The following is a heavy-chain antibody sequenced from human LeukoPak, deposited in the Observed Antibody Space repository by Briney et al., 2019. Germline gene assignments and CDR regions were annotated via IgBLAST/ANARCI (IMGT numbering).Heavy chain of an antibody. V-gene: IGHV4-39*01. CDR3: ARQMVAYGDYVMDY. Sequence: SETLSLTCAVSGGSISSGRYYWGWIRQPPGKGLEWIGTIYYSGSTYYNPSLKSRVTISVDTSKNQFSLKVSSVTAADTAVYYCARQMVAYGDYVMDYWGQGNLVTVSS. J-gene: IGHJ4*02. CDR2: IYYSGST. D-gene: IGHD4-17*01. CDR1: GGSISSGRYY.